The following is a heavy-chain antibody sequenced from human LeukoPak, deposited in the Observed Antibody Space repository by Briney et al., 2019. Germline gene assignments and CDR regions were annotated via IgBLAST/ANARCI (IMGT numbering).Heavy chain of an antibody. CDR2: IKNKADGGTT. V-gene: IGHV3-15*05. J-gene: IGHJ4*02. Sequence: GGSLRLSCAASGFTFSNAWMSWVRQAPGKGLEWIGRIKNKADGGTTEYAAPVKGRFTISRDDSKNTLYLQMISLKTEDTAMYYCTLIFAYWGQGTLVTVSS. D-gene: IGHD2-8*01. CDR1: GFTFSNAW. CDR3: TLIFAY.